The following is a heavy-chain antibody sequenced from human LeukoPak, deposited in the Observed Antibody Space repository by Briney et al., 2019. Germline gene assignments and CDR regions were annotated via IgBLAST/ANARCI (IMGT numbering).Heavy chain of an antibody. Sequence: GGSLRLSCAGSEFTFSSYAMSWVRQAPGKGLEWVSAISGAGGSTYYADSVKGRFTISRDNSKNTLYLQMNSLRAEDTAIYYCAKDTSDYVWGSYRHAFHIWGQGTMVTVSS. CDR3: AKDTSDYVWGSYRHAFHI. J-gene: IGHJ3*02. CDR2: ISGAGGST. CDR1: EFTFSSYA. D-gene: IGHD3-16*02. V-gene: IGHV3-23*01.